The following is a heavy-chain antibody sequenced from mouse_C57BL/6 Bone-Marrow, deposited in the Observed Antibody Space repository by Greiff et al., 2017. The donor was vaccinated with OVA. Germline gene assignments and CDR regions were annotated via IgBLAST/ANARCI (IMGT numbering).Heavy chain of an antibody. CDR3: ARSEATGTGDY. CDR1: GYTFTSYT. CDR2: INPSSGYT. J-gene: IGHJ2*01. Sequence: VQLQESGAELARPGASVKMSCKASGYTFTSYTMHWVKQRPGQGLEWIGYINPSSGYTKYNQKFKDKATLTADKSSSTAYMQLSSLTSEDSAVYYCARSEATGTGDYWGQGTTPTVSS. V-gene: IGHV1-4*01. D-gene: IGHD4-1*02.